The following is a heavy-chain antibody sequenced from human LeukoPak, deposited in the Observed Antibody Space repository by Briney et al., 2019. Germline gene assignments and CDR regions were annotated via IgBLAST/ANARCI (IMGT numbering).Heavy chain of an antibody. CDR1: GFTFSSYS. CDR2: ISSSSSNI. CDR3: AKGDSGGYPSWFDP. V-gene: IGHV3-21*01. J-gene: IGHJ5*02. D-gene: IGHD1-26*01. Sequence: GGCLRLSCAAYGFTFSSYSMNWVRQAPGKGLEWVSSISSSSSNIYYADSVKGRFTISRDNPKNTLYLQMNSLRAEDAAVYYCAKGDSGGYPSWFDPWGQGTLVTVSS.